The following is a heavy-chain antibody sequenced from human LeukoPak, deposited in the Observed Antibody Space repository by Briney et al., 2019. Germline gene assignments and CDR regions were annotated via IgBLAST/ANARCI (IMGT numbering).Heavy chain of an antibody. CDR2: IYYSGST. CDR1: GGSISSGGYY. CDR3: ARTRSGGDAEYFQH. J-gene: IGHJ1*01. Sequence: ASGTLSLTCTVSGGSISSGGYYWSWVRQHPGKGLEWIGYIYYSGSTYYNPSLKSRVTISVDTSKNQFSLKLSSVTAADTAVYYCARTRSGGDAEYFQHWGQGTLVTVSS. D-gene: IGHD2-21*02. V-gene: IGHV4-31*03.